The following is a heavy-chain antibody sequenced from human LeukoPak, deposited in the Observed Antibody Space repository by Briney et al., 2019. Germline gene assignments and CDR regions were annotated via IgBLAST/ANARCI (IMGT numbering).Heavy chain of an antibody. CDR3: ARWTMVRGFDY. D-gene: IGHD3-10*01. CDR2: INSDGSST. CDR1: GFTLSSYW. Sequence: PGGSLRLSCAASGFTLSSYWMHWVRQAPGKGLVWVSRINSDGSSTSYADSVKGRFTISRDNAKNTLYLQMNSLRAEDTAVYYCARWTMVRGFDYWGQGTLVTVSS. V-gene: IGHV3-74*01. J-gene: IGHJ4*02.